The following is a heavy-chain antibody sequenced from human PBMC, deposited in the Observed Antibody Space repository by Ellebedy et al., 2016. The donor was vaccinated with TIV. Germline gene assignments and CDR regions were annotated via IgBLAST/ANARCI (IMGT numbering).Heavy chain of an antibody. V-gene: IGHV3-64D*09. CDR2: ISGNGGST. CDR3: VRVKPAAAVFDY. D-gene: IGHD6-13*01. CDR1: GFTFSTYA. Sequence: PGGSLRLSCSGSGFTFSTYAMHWVRQAPGKGLEYVSAISGNGGSTYYADSVKGRFTISRDNSQNSLYLQMSSLRAEATAVYCCVRVKPAAAVFDYWGQGTVVTVSS. J-gene: IGHJ4*02.